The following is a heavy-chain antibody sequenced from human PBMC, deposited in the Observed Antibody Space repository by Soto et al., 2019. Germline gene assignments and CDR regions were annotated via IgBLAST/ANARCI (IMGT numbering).Heavy chain of an antibody. D-gene: IGHD5-18*01. CDR3: ARARRGYSYGRDAFDI. Sequence: SVKVSCKASGGTFSSYAISWVRQAPGQGLEWMGGIIPIFGTANYAQKFQGRVTITADESTSTAYMELSSLRSEDTAVYYCARARRGYSYGRDAFDIWGQGTMVTVSS. V-gene: IGHV1-69*13. CDR1: GGTFSSYA. CDR2: IIPIFGTA. J-gene: IGHJ3*02.